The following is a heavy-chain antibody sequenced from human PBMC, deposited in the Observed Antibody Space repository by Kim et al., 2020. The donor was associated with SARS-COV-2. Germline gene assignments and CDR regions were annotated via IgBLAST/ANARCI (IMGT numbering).Heavy chain of an antibody. CDR1: GFTFSDNN. V-gene: IGHV3-72*01. CDR2: TRNRANSYTT. D-gene: IGHD6-13*01. J-gene: IGHJ4*02. Sequence: GGSLRLSCAASGFTFSDNNMDWVRQAPGKGLEWVGRTRNRANSYTTEYAASVKGRFTISRDDSENSMYLQMNSLKTEDTAVYYCTNSIASPGGCWGQGT. CDR3: TNSIASPGGC.